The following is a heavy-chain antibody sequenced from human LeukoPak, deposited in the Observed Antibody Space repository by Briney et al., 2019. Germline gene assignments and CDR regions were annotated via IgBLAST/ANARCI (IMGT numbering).Heavy chain of an antibody. CDR1: GFTFSSYA. J-gene: IGHJ6*02. V-gene: IGHV3-23*01. CDR2: ISGSVVIT. Sequence: GGSLRLSCAASGFTFSSYAMSWVRQAPGKGLEWVSTISGSVVITYYADSEKGRFTISRDNSKNTLYLQMNSLRAEDTAVYYCAKDLSPLYYYYGMDVWGQGTTVTVSS. D-gene: IGHD2/OR15-2a*01. CDR3: AKDLSPLYYYYGMDV.